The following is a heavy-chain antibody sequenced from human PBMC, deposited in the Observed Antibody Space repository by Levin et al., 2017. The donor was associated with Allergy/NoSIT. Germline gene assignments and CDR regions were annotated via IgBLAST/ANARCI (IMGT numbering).Heavy chain of an antibody. D-gene: IGHD1-26*01. J-gene: IGHJ4*02. CDR3: ARGVGIGVLPGAVEDLYFDY. CDR1: GGSFSGYS. Sequence: PSETLSLTCAVYGGSFSGYSWTWIRQPPGKGLEWIGEVNHSGSTYYNPSLKSRVTISMDTSKNQFSLRLRSGTATDTAVYYWARGVGIGVLPGAVEDLYFDYWGQGALVTVSS. CDR2: VNHSGST. V-gene: IGHV4-34*01.